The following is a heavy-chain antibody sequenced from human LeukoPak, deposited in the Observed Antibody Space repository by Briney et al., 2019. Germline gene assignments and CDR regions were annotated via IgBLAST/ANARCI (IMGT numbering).Heavy chain of an antibody. Sequence: PGGSLRLSCVDSGFTFSRFWRLWVRQAPGKGLEWVARIKQDGSEKYYVDSVKGRFTISRDTAKNSLYLQMNSLRAEDTAVYYCARDPGYSSCAWGQGTLVTVSS. CDR1: GFTFSRFW. V-gene: IGHV3-7*05. D-gene: IGHD6-19*01. CDR3: ARDPGYSSCA. CDR2: IKQDGSEK. J-gene: IGHJ5*02.